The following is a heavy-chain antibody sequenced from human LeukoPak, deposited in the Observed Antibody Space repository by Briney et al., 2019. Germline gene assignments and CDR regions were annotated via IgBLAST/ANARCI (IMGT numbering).Heavy chain of an antibody. D-gene: IGHD5-24*01. CDR2: ISGSSSRT. V-gene: IGHV3-23*01. J-gene: IGHJ4*02. CDR3: AKDRIPRDGYNEIDY. Sequence: GGSLRLSCAASGFTFSSYAMSWVRQAPGKGLEWVSTISGSSSRTYYADSVKVRFTISRDNSKNTLYLQMNSLRAEETAVYYCAKDRIPRDGYNEIDYWGQGTLVTVSS. CDR1: GFTFSSYA.